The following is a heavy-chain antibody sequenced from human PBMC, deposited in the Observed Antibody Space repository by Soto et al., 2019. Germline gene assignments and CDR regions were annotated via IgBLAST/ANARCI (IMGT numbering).Heavy chain of an antibody. CDR1: GGSISSGGDY. J-gene: IGHJ4*02. V-gene: IGHV4-61*08. Sequence: SETLSLTCTVSGGSISSGGDYWSWIRQHPGKGLEWIGYVYHSGSTYYNHSLKSRVTISVDTSKNQFSLKLSSVTAADTAVYYCARRYGASFDYWGQGTLVTVSS. D-gene: IGHD4-17*01. CDR2: VYHSGST. CDR3: ARRYGASFDY.